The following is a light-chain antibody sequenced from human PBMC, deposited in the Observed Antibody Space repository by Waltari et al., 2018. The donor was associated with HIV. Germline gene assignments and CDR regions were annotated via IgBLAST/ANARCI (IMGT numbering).Light chain of an antibody. Sequence: QSALTQPASMSGSPGQSITIPCTGTSSDVGAFNYVSWYQQHPGKAPKLIIFEVSSRPSGVSNRFSGSKSGSTASLTISGLQAEDEADYYCSSYTMDSYVFGTGTKVTVL. CDR2: EVS. CDR3: SSYTMDSYV. CDR1: SSDVGAFNY. V-gene: IGLV2-14*03. J-gene: IGLJ1*01.